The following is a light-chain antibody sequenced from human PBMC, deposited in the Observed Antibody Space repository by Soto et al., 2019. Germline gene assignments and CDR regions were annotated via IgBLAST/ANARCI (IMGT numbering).Light chain of an antibody. Sequence: EIVMTQSPATLSVSPGERATLSCRASQSVSSNLAWYQQKPGQVPRLLIYGASTRATGIPDRFSGSGSGTDFTLTISRLEPEDFAVYYCQQYGSSGTFGQGTKVDI. V-gene: IGKV3-20*01. CDR3: QQYGSSGT. J-gene: IGKJ1*01. CDR1: QSVSSN. CDR2: GAS.